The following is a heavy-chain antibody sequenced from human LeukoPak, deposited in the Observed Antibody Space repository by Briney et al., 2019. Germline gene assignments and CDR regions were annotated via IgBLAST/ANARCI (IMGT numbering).Heavy chain of an antibody. V-gene: IGHV3-23*01. Sequence: QPGGSLRLSCAASGSTFSTYAMSWVRQAPGKGLEWVSALTNSGGSGGVTYYADSVKGRFIISRDNSKSTLYLQLSSLRAEDTAVYYCAKAMSTDHYDSRGFYRVDFDSWGQGTLVTVSS. D-gene: IGHD3-22*01. CDR1: GSTFSTYA. CDR2: LTNSGGSGGVT. CDR3: AKAMSTDHYDSRGFYRVDFDS. J-gene: IGHJ4*02.